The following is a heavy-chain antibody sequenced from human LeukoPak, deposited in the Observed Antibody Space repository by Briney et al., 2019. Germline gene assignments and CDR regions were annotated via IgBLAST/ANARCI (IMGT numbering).Heavy chain of an antibody. CDR1: GFTFGDHA. J-gene: IGHJ6*02. CDR2: IRSKGYGATT. Sequence: GGSQRLSCTGSGFTFGDHAMSWVRQAPGKGLEWIGFIRSKGYGATTEYAASVKGRFTISRDDSKSIAYLQMYSLKVEDTAVYYCTRGPIQLWLYHGMDVWGQGTTVIVSS. CDR3: TRGPIQLWLYHGMDV. V-gene: IGHV3-49*04. D-gene: IGHD5-18*01.